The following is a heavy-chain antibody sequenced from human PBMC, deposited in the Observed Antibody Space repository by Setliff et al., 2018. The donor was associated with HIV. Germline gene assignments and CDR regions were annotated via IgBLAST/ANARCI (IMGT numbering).Heavy chain of an antibody. Sequence: GGSLGLSCAASGFTFSSYAMSWVRQAPGKGLEWVSTISAGGGDTYYADSVKGRFTISRDNAKNSLYLQMNSLRAEDTAVYYCSAFEMWGQGTMVTVSS. CDR3: SAFEM. CDR1: GFTFSSYA. V-gene: IGHV3-21*01. CDR2: ISAGGGDT. J-gene: IGHJ3*02.